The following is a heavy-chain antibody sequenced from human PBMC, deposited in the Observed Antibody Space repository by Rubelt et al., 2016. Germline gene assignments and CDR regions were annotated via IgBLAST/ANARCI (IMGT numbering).Heavy chain of an antibody. D-gene: IGHD2-15*01. V-gene: IGHV4-31*02. J-gene: IGHJ6*02. CDR3: ARFRVASHSRYYYGMDV. Sequence: KSRVVISVDTSKNQFSLKLSSVTAADTAVYYCARFRVASHSRYYYGMDVWGQGTTVTVSS.